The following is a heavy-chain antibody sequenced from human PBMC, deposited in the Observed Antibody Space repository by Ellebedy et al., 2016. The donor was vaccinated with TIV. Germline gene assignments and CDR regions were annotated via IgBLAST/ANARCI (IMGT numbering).Heavy chain of an antibody. V-gene: IGHV3-23*01. CDR2: INFSGDTT. Sequence: GGSLRLXXAASGAGFTLSNYGVAWVRRAPGKGLEWVSTINFSGDTTYHTDSVKGRFTLSRDNSKNTVYLQMNSLRVEDSAIYYCSKVWSEINRAFDYWGQGTLVTVSS. D-gene: IGHD2-21*01. CDR3: SKVWSEINRAFDY. J-gene: IGHJ4*02. CDR1: GAGFTLSNYG.